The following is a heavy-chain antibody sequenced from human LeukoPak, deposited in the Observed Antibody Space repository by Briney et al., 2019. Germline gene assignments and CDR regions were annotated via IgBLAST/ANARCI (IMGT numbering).Heavy chain of an antibody. D-gene: IGHD2-15*01. CDR1: GYTFTGYY. V-gene: IGHV1-2*02. Sequence: ASVKASCKASGYTFTGYYMHWVRQAPGQGLEWMGWINPNSGGTNYAQKFQGRVTMTRDTSISTAYMELSRLRSDDTAVYYCATYCSGGSCYSRYYGMDVWGQGTTVTVSS. J-gene: IGHJ6*02. CDR3: ATYCSGGSCYSRYYGMDV. CDR2: INPNSGGT.